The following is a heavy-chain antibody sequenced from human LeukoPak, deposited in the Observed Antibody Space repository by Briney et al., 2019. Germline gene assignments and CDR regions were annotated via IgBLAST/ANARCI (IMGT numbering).Heavy chain of an antibody. J-gene: IGHJ4*02. V-gene: IGHV3-9*01. D-gene: IGHD3-9*01. Sequence: GRSLRLSCAASGFTFDDYAMHWVRQAPGKGLEWVSGISWKSGSIGYADSVKGRFTISRDNAKNSLYLQMNSLRTEDTALYYCAKGTLLVTNSYFDYWGQGTLVTVSS. CDR3: AKGTLLVTNSYFDY. CDR1: GFTFDDYA. CDR2: ISWKSGSI.